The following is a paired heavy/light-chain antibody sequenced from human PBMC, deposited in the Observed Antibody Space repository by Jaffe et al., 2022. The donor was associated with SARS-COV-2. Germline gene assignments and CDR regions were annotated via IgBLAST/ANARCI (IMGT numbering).Heavy chain of an antibody. CDR3: AREKRPVVMDSAAMTMAGYYGLDV. V-gene: IGHV1-69*01. CDR1: GGLFGTYF. D-gene: IGHD5-18*01. Sequence: QVQLVQSGAEVTKPGSSLRVSCKASGGLFGTYFINWVRQAPGQGLEWMGGIIPIFGKPNYAQKFQGRVTITADEGTTTAYMEIHSLRSEDTAVYYCAREKRPVVMDSAAMTMAGYYGLDVWGQGTTVIVSS. J-gene: IGHJ6*02. CDR2: IIPIFGKP.
Light chain of an antibody. CDR1: QSVLYSSNNKNY. V-gene: IGKV4-1*01. J-gene: IGKJ1*01. CDR3: QQYYNTPWT. CDR2: WAS. Sequence: DIVMTQSPESLAVSLGERATINCKSSQSVLYSSNNKNYLAWYQQKPGQPPKLLIYWASARESGVPGRFSGSGSETDFTLTISSLQAEDVAVYYCQQYYNTPWTFGQGTKVEIK.